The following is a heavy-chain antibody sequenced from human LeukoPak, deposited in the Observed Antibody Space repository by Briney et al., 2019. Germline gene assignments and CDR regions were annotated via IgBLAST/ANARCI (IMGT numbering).Heavy chain of an antibody. V-gene: IGHV3-33*01. D-gene: IGHD5-12*01. CDR1: GFTFSSYG. CDR3: ARDGVAALDY. CDR2: IWYDGSNK. Sequence: GRSLRLSCAASGFTFSSYGMHWVRQAPGKGLEWVAVIWYDGSNKYYADSVKDRFTISRDNSKNTLYLQMNSLRAEDTAVYYCARDGVAALDYWGQGTLVTVFS. J-gene: IGHJ4*02.